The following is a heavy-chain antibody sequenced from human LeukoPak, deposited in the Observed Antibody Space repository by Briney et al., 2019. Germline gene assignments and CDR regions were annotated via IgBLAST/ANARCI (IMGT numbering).Heavy chain of an antibody. CDR1: GFTFSDYY. V-gene: IGHV3-11*06. D-gene: IGHD3-9*01. CDR2: ISSSGIYT. CDR3: AKLYDILTGYYNVDY. Sequence: GGSLRLSCAASGFTFSDYYMSWIRQAPGKGLEWISYISSSGIYTNYAYSVKGRFTISRDNANNSLHLQMNTLRADDTAVYYCAKLYDILTGYYNVDYWGQGTLVTVSS. J-gene: IGHJ4*02.